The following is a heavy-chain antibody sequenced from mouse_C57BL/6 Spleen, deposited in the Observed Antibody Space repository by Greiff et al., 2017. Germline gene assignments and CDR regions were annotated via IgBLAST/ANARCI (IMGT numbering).Heavy chain of an antibody. CDR2: ISDGGSYT. V-gene: IGHV5-4*01. D-gene: IGHD4-1*01. CDR1: GFTFSSYA. J-gene: IGHJ2*01. CDR3: AREGANWDSLDY. Sequence: EVKLMESGGGLVKPGGSLKLSCAASGFTFSSYAMSWVRQTPEKRLEWVATISDGGSYTYYPDNVKGRSTISRDNAKNNLYLQMSHLKSEDTAMYYCAREGANWDSLDYWGQGTTLTVSS.